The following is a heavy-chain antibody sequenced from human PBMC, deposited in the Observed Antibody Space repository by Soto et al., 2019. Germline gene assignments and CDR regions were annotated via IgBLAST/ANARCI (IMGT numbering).Heavy chain of an antibody. D-gene: IGHD3-10*01. CDR3: ARERITMVRGVITPFYYYCGMDV. V-gene: IGHV1-18*01. Sequence: QVQLVQSGAEVKKPGASVKVSCKASGYTFTSYGISWVRQAPGQGLEWMGWISAYNGNTNYAQKLQGRVTMTTDTSTSTAYMELRSLRSDDTAVYYCARERITMVRGVITPFYYYCGMDVWGQGTTVTVSS. CDR2: ISAYNGNT. CDR1: GYTFTSYG. J-gene: IGHJ6*02.